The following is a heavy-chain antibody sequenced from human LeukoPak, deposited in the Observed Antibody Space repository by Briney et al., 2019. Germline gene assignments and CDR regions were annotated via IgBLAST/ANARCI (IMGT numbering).Heavy chain of an antibody. V-gene: IGHV3-7*01. J-gene: IGHJ4*02. Sequence: GDSLRLSCAASGLAFSSFWMTGVRRAPGKGLEWVANIKYDGREKYYVDSVKGRFTISRDNARNSIYRQMNSLRVDDTAVYYCARDRYSDTSRVPFDYWGQGILVTVS. D-gene: IGHD3-22*01. CDR2: IKYDGREK. CDR3: ARDRYSDTSRVPFDY. CDR1: GLAFSSFW.